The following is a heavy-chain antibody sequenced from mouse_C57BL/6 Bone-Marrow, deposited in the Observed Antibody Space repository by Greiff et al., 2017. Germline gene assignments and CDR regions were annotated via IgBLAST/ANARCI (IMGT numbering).Heavy chain of an antibody. J-gene: IGHJ4*01. CDR2: FYPGSGSI. Sequence: QVQLQQSGAELVKPGASVKLSCKASGYTFTEYTIHWVKQRSGQGLEWIGWFYPGSGSIKYNEKFKDKATLTADKSSSTVYMELSRLTSEDSAVYVCARHEDRDSSGPLAMGYWGQGTSVTVSS. CDR3: ARHEDRDSSGPLAMGY. D-gene: IGHD3-2*02. V-gene: IGHV1-62-2*01. CDR1: GYTFTEYT.